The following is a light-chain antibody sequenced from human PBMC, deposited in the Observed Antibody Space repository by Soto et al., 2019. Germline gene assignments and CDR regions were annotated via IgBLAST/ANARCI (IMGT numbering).Light chain of an antibody. V-gene: IGKV1-39*01. CDR2: AAS. J-gene: IGKJ1*01. CDR3: QQSYSAPRT. Sequence: DIQLTQSPSSLSASVGDRVTISCWASQSITTYLNWYQQKPGEAPKLLIYAASSLQSGVPSRFSGSGSGTGFTLTISSLQPEDSATYYCQQSYSAPRTFGQGTKVEIK. CDR1: QSITTY.